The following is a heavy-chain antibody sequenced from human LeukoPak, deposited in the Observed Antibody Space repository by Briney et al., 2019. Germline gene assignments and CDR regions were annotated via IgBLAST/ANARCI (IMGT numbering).Heavy chain of an antibody. Sequence: TGGSLRLSCAVSGFTFGSYWMSWVRQAPGKGLEWVSYITSNGYSVYYAASVKGRFTISRDNAKNSLYLQVNSLTAEDTAVYYCARAGVDTSGYYYQGFDYWGQGTLVTVSS. D-gene: IGHD3-3*01. CDR3: ARAGVDTSGYYYQGFDY. J-gene: IGHJ4*02. V-gene: IGHV3-48*04. CDR2: ITSNGYSV. CDR1: GFTFGSYW.